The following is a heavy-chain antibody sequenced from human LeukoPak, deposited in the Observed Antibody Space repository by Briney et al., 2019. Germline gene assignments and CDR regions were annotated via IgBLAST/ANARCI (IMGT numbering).Heavy chain of an antibody. V-gene: IGHV1-69*06. CDR1: GGTFSSYA. Sequence: SVKVSCKASGGTFSSYAISWVRQAPGQGLEWMGGTIPIFGTANYAQKFQGRVTITADKSTSTAYMELSSLRSEDTAVYYCASEEDSGYSYNNFDYWGQGTLVTVSS. J-gene: IGHJ4*02. CDR2: TIPIFGTA. CDR3: ASEEDSGYSYNNFDY. D-gene: IGHD5-18*01.